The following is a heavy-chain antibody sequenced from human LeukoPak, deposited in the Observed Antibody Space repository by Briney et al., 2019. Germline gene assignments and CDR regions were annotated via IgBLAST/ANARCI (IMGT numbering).Heavy chain of an antibody. J-gene: IGHJ3*02. Sequence: SVKVSCKASGGTFSSYAISWVRQAPGQGLEWMGGIIPIFGTANYAQKFQGRVTITADESTSTAYMELRSLRSDDTAVYYCARDVLYLGWELSDAFDIWGQGTMVTVSS. CDR2: IIPIFGTA. CDR1: GGTFSSYA. D-gene: IGHD1-26*01. CDR3: ARDVLYLGWELSDAFDI. V-gene: IGHV1-69*13.